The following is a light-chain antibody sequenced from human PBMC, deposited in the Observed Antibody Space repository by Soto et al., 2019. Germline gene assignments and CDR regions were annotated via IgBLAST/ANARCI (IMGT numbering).Light chain of an antibody. Sequence: VVTKPAGTLPLSPGKRATLSCSLSQTVRNNYSAWYQRKPGHAPRLLICDASSRATGIPDRFSGSGSGTDFTLTISILEPEDFAVYYCQQYSNLLLTFGGGTKVDI. V-gene: IGKV3-20*01. CDR3: QQYSNLLLT. CDR2: DAS. CDR1: QTVRNNY. J-gene: IGKJ4*02.